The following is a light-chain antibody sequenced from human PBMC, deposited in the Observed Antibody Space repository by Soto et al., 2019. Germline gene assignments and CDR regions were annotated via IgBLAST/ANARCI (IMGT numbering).Light chain of an antibody. Sequence: QSVLTQPPSASGTPGQRVTISCSGSSSNIGSNTVSWYQHFPGTAPKLLIYSNHQRPSGVPDRFSGSKSGTSASLAISGLQSEDEADYYCAAWDGSLNGVVFGGGTKLTVL. V-gene: IGLV1-44*01. CDR2: SNH. J-gene: IGLJ2*01. CDR1: SSNIGSNT. CDR3: AAWDGSLNGVV.